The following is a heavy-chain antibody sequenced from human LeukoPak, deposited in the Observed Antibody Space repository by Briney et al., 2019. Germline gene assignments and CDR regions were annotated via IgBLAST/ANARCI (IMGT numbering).Heavy chain of an antibody. D-gene: IGHD1-26*01. Sequence: GRSLRLSCAASGFTFDDYAMHWVRQAPGKGLEWVSGISWNSGSIGYADSVKGRFTISRDNAKNSLYLQMNSLRAEDTALYYCAKAMGSSIHFDAFDIWGQGTMVTVSS. CDR2: ISWNSGSI. J-gene: IGHJ3*02. CDR1: GFTFDDYA. V-gene: IGHV3-9*01. CDR3: AKAMGSSIHFDAFDI.